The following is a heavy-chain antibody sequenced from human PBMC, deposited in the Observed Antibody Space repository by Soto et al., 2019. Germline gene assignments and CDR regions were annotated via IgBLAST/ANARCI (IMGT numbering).Heavy chain of an antibody. J-gene: IGHJ4*02. V-gene: IGHV4-31*03. Sequence: QVQLQESGPGLVKPSQTLFLTCTVSGGSITSSGYYWSWLRQHPGEGLEWIGFTSNSGSTSYNPSLKSRVTISVDTSSNQFSLNLKSVTAADTAVYYCARGGGSTKVDYWGQGTLVTVSP. D-gene: IGHD2-2*01. CDR3: ARGGGSTKVDY. CDR1: GGSITSSGYY. CDR2: TSNSGST.